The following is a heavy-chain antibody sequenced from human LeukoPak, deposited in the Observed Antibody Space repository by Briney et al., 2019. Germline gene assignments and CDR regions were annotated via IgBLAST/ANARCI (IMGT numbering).Heavy chain of an antibody. D-gene: IGHD7-27*01. CDR1: GLTFSSYS. V-gene: IGHV3-48*04. CDR2: ISSSSSTI. Sequence: GGSLRLSCAASGLTFSSYSMNWVRQAPGKGLEWVSYISSSSSTIYYADSVKGRFTISRDNAKNSLYLQMNSLRAEDTAVYYCAREVLGYYGMDVWGQGTTVTVSS. CDR3: AREVLGYYGMDV. J-gene: IGHJ6*02.